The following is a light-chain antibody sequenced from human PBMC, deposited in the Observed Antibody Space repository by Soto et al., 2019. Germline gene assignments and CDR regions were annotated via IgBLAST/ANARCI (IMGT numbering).Light chain of an antibody. CDR1: QDISRR. V-gene: IGKV1-12*01. Sequence: DIQMTQSPSSVSASVGDRITITCRAIQDISRRLAWYQHKPVTAPTLLIYAAFSLKSGVPSRFSGSGSGTDFTLTISSLQPEDFAAYYCQATNNIPFTFGRGTKVDIK. J-gene: IGKJ3*01. CDR2: AAF. CDR3: QATNNIPFT.